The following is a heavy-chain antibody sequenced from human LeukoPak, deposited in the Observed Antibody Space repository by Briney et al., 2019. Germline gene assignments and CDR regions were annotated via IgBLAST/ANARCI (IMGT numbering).Heavy chain of an antibody. CDR2: ISAYSGNT. CDR1: GYTFTTYG. D-gene: IGHD4-17*01. Sequence: GASVTVSCKASGYTFTTYGISWVRQAPGQGLEWMGWISAYSGNTNYAQKLQGRVTMTTDTSTTTAYMELRSLRSDDTAVYYCARDRDYGDYNTQDLFDYWGQGTLVTVSS. CDR3: ARDRDYGDYNTQDLFDY. J-gene: IGHJ4*02. V-gene: IGHV1-18*01.